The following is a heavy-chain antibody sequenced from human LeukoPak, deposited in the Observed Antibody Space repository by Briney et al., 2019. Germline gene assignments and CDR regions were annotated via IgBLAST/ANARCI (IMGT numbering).Heavy chain of an antibody. D-gene: IGHD3-10*01. CDR3: AIVGLLGYFDY. CDR2: IYHSVST. J-gene: IGHJ4*02. Sequence: SETLSLTCAVSGGSISSGGYSWSWIRQPPGKGLEWIGYIYHSVSTYYNPSLKSRVTISVDRSKNQFSLKLSSVTAADTAVYYCAIVGLLGYFDYWGQGTLVTVSS. V-gene: IGHV4-30-2*01. CDR1: GGSISSGGYS.